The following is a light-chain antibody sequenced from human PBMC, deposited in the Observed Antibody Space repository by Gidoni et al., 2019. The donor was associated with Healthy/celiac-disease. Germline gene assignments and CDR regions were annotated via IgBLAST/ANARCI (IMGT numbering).Light chain of an antibody. CDR3: MQALQTPLT. CDR1: QSLLHRNGYNY. V-gene: IGKV2-28*01. J-gene: IGKJ4*01. CDR2: LGS. Sequence: DIVMTTSPLSLPVTPGEPASISCRSSQSLLHRNGYNYLDWYLQKPGQSPQLLIYLGSNRASGVPDRFSGSGSGTDFTLKISRVEAEDVGVYYCMQALQTPLTFGGGTKVEIK.